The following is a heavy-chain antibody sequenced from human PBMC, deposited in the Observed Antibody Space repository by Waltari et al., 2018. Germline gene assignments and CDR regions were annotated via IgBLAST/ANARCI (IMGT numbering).Heavy chain of an antibody. J-gene: IGHJ3*02. CDR1: GGSFSGYY. V-gene: IGHV4-34*01. Sequence: QVQLQQWGAGLLKPSETLSLTCAVYGGSFSGYYWSWVSQVPGKGLEWIGQINHGGSTNCNPSLKSRVSISVDTSKNQFSLKVTSATAADTAVYYCARRPDGFDIWGQGTKVTVSS. CDR2: INHGGST. CDR3: ARRPDGFDI.